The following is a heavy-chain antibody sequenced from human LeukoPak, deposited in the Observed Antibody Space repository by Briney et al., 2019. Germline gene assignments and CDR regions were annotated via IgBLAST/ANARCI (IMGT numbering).Heavy chain of an antibody. CDR2: IYPRGST. CDR3: ARFSPRAMGNYLDF. Sequence: SETLSLTCTASGYSISSTTYYWSWIRQPPGKGLEWIGYIYPRGSTYYNPSLKSRVTMSLDRSANQFSLNLSSVTAADTAVYYCARFSPRAMGNYLDFWGQGTLVTVSS. D-gene: IGHD7-27*01. J-gene: IGHJ4*02. CDR1: GYSISSTTYY. V-gene: IGHV4-30-2*01.